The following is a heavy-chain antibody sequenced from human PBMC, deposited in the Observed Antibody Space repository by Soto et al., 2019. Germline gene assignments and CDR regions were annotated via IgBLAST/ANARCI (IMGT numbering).Heavy chain of an antibody. J-gene: IGHJ4*02. Sequence: QVQLVQSGAEVKKPGASVKVSCKASGYTFPSSTISWVRQAPGQGLEWMGWISAYNGNTKYAQKLQARVTMTTDTSTSTGYMELRDLRSDDKAMYFCAIANYGDNDYWGQGTLVTVSS. V-gene: IGHV1-18*01. CDR1: GYTFPSST. CDR2: ISAYNGNT. D-gene: IGHD4-17*01. CDR3: AIANYGDNDY.